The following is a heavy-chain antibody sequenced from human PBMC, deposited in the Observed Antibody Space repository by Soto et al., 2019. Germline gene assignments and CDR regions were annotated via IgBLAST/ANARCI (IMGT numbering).Heavy chain of an antibody. CDR3: ARVPDTAMDGRGLDY. Sequence: SETLSLTCAVYGGSFSGYYWSWIRQPPGKGLEWIGEINHSGSTNYNPSFKSRVTISVDTSKNQFSLKLSSVTAADTAVYYCARVPDTAMDGRGLDYWGQGTLVTVSS. D-gene: IGHD5-18*01. CDR2: INHSGST. CDR1: GGSFSGYY. J-gene: IGHJ4*02. V-gene: IGHV4-34*01.